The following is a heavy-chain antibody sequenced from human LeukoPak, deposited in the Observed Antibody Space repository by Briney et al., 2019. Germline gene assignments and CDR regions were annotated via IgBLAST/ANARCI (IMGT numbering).Heavy chain of an antibody. Sequence: PSETLSLTCTVSSGSISSGGYYWSWIRQHPGKGLEWIGYIYYSGSTYYNPSLKSRVTISVDTSKNQFSLKLSSVTAADTAVYYCARDHSSSWYYWFDPWGQGALVTVSS. CDR2: IYYSGST. J-gene: IGHJ5*02. CDR3: ARDHSSSWYYWFDP. CDR1: SGSISSGGYY. D-gene: IGHD6-13*01. V-gene: IGHV4-31*03.